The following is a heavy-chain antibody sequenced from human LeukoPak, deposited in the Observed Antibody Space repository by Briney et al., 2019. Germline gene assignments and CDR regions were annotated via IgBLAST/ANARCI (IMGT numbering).Heavy chain of an antibody. CDR3: AKAGAAAADDAFDI. J-gene: IGHJ3*02. D-gene: IGHD6-13*01. CDR2: IRYDGRIQ. V-gene: IGHV3-30*02. CDR1: GFTFSNSG. Sequence: GGSLRLSCAASGFTFSNSGMHWVRQAPGTGLERVAFIRYDGRIQYYADSVKGRFTISRDNSENTLYLQMTSLRPEDMALYYCAKAGAAAADDAFDIWGQGTMVTVSS.